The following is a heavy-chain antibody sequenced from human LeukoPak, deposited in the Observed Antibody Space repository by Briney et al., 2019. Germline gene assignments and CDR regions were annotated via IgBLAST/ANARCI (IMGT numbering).Heavy chain of an antibody. V-gene: IGHV4-59*08. CDR2: IYYSGST. Sequence: PSETLSPTCTVSGGSISSYYWSWIRQPPGKGLEWIGYIYYSGSTNYNPSLKSRVTISVDTSKNQFSLKLSSVTAADTAVYYCAGLLDYGDYGDAFDIWGQGTMVTVSS. CDR3: AGLLDYGDYGDAFDI. J-gene: IGHJ3*02. CDR1: GGSISSYY. D-gene: IGHD4-17*01.